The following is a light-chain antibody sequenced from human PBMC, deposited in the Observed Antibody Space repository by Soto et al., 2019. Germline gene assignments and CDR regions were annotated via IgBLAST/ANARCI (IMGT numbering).Light chain of an antibody. V-gene: IGKV3-20*01. CDR2: GAS. Sequence: EIVLTQSPATLSLSPGERATLSCRASQSGSSYLAWYRQKPGQAPRLLIYGASHRATGIPDRFSGSGSAPGFVITVSRLVPEDSAVYYCRQYDNSPLTLGRGTNVDIK. CDR1: QSGSSY. CDR3: RQYDNSPLT. J-gene: IGKJ3*01.